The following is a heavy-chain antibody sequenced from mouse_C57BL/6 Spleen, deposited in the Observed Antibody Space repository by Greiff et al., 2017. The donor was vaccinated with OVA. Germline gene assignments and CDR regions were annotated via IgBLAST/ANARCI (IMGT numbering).Heavy chain of an antibody. J-gene: IGHJ2*01. CDR2: IDPSDSET. V-gene: IGHV1-52*01. CDR1: GYTFTSYW. Sequence: QVQLKQPGAELVRPGSSVKLSCKASGYTFTSYWMHWVKQRPIQGLEWIGNIDPSDSETHYNQKFKDKATLTVDKSSSTAYMQLSSLTSEDSAVYYCARDYGKNYFDYWGQGTTLTVSS. CDR3: ARDYGKNYFDY. D-gene: IGHD2-1*01.